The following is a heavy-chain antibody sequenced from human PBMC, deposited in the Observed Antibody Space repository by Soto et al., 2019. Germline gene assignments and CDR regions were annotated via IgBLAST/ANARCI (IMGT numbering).Heavy chain of an antibody. CDR1: GGSVSGDKNY. D-gene: IGHD3-16*01. J-gene: IGHJ3*01. CDR2: ISYRGAT. CDR3: ATSPRFAFDF. Sequence: QVQLQESGPGLVKPSETPSLICTVSGGSVSGDKNYWSWLRQSPGMGLEWIRYISYRGATNYTPSRKSRLTVSVDRSKNPLALKLSSVSGSDTALYYCATSPRFAFDFWGQATRVIVSS. V-gene: IGHV4-61*01.